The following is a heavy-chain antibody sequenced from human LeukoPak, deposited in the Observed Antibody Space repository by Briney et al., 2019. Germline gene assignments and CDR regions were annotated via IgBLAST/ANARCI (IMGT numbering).Heavy chain of an antibody. CDR3: ARHATSSTSGPPYDY. V-gene: IGHV4-34*01. D-gene: IGHD5-24*01. J-gene: IGHJ4*02. CDR2: INHSGST. Sequence: ASETLSLTCAVYGGSFSGYYWSWIRQPPGKGLEWIGEINHSGSTNYNPSLKSRVTISVDTSKNQFSLKMSSVTAADTAVYYCARHATSSTSGPPYDYWGQGTLVTVSS. CDR1: GGSFSGYY.